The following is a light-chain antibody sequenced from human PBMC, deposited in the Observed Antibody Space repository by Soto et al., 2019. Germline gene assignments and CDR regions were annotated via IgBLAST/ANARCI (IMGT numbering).Light chain of an antibody. CDR1: SSDIGAYDY. V-gene: IGLV2-14*01. CDR3: TSYTAFSTDIL. Sequence: QSVLTQPASLSGSPGQSITISCTGTSSDIGAYDYVSWFQQHPGKAPKLIIYQVTNRPSGVSDRFSGSKSGDTASLTISGLQAEDEADYYCTSYTAFSTDILFGGGTKLTVL. CDR2: QVT. J-gene: IGLJ2*01.